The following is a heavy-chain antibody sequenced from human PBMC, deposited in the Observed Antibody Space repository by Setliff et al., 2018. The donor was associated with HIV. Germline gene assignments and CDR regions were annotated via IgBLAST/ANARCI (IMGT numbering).Heavy chain of an antibody. CDR1: GFTFSNYN. D-gene: IGHD2-15*01. V-gene: IGHV3-23*01. Sequence: PGGSLRLSCAASGFTFSNYNMNWVRQAPGKGLEWVSGSGSDGRTHDRDSVKGRFSISRDNSRNTLSLQMNSLRVEDTAMYYCVKDLLGWSFDYWGHGMLVTVSS. CDR3: VKDLLGWSFDY. CDR2: SGSDGRT. J-gene: IGHJ5*01.